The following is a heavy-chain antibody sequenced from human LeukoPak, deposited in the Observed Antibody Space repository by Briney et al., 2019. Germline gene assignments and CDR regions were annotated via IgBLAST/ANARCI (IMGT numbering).Heavy chain of an antibody. V-gene: IGHV3-66*01. CDR3: ASRDKGYYYGMAV. Sequence: QPGGSLRLSCAASGFTVSSNYMSWVRQAPGKGLEWVSLLYSGGSTYYADSVKGRFTISRDNSKNTLYLQMNSLRAEDTAVYYCASRDKGYYYGMAVWGQGTTLTVSS. CDR2: LYSGGST. D-gene: IGHD5-24*01. CDR1: GFTVSSNY. J-gene: IGHJ6*02.